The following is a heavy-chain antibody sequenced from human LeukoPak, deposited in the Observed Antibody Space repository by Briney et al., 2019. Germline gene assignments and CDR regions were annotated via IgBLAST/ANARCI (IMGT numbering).Heavy chain of an antibody. CDR1: GCTFSGYW. Sequence: PGGSLRLSCAASGCTFSGYWMHWVRQAPGKGLAWVSVIRSDGSITTYADSVKGRFTISRDTAKNTLYLQMNSLRAEDTAVYYCARDGRSGNFDKWGQGTLVSVSS. V-gene: IGHV3-74*01. J-gene: IGHJ4*02. CDR2: IRSDGSIT. CDR3: ARDGRSGNFDK. D-gene: IGHD1-26*01.